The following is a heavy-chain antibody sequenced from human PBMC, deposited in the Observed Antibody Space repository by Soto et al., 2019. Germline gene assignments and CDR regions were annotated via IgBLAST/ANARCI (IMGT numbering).Heavy chain of an antibody. Sequence: SETLSLTCAVYGGSFSGYYWSWIRQPPGKGLEWIGEINHSGSTNYDPSLKSRVTISVDTSKNQFSLKLSSVTAADTAVYYCARDSIPAYYYYYYGMDVWGQGTKVTVSS. CDR1: GGSFSGYY. V-gene: IGHV4-34*01. CDR2: INHSGST. CDR3: ARDSIPAYYYYYYGMDV. J-gene: IGHJ6*02.